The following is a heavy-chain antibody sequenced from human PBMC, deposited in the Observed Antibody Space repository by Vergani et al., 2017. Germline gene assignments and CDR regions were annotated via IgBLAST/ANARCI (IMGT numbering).Heavy chain of an antibody. J-gene: IGHJ3*02. Sequence: EVQLVESGGGLVQPGGSLRLSCAASGFTVSSNYMSWVRQAPGKGLEWVSVIYSGGSTDYADSVKGRFTISRDNSKNTLYLQMNSLRAEDTAVYYCARYDSSGYDAFDIWGQGTMVTVSS. D-gene: IGHD3-22*01. V-gene: IGHV3-66*02. CDR1: GFTVSSNY. CDR2: IYSGGST. CDR3: ARYDSSGYDAFDI.